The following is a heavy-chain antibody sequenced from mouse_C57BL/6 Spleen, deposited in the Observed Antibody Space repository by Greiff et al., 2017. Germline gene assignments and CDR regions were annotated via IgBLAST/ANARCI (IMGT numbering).Heavy chain of an antibody. CDR3: ARGAYDYGSSSPFGY. Sequence: QVQLQQPGAELVKPGASVKMSCKASGYTFTSYWITWVKQRPGQGLEWIGDIYPGSGSTNYNEKFKSKATLTVDTSSSPAYMQLSSLTSEDSAVYYCARGAYDYGSSSPFGYWGQGTLVTVSA. D-gene: IGHD1-1*01. J-gene: IGHJ3*01. V-gene: IGHV1-55*01. CDR1: GYTFTSYW. CDR2: IYPGSGST.